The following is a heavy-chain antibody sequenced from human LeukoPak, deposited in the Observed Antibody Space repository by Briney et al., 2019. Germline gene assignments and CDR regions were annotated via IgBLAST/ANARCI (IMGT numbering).Heavy chain of an antibody. CDR1: GFTFSSYS. V-gene: IGHV3-48*02. CDR3: AREPPRDDDAFDI. Sequence: GGSLRLPCAASGFTFSSYSMNWVRQAPGKGLEWVSYINSRSSSIFYADSVKGRFTVSRDNAKSSLYLQMNSLRDEDTAVYYCAREPPRDDDAFDIWGQGTMVTVSS. J-gene: IGHJ3*02. D-gene: IGHD2-21*01. CDR2: INSRSSSI.